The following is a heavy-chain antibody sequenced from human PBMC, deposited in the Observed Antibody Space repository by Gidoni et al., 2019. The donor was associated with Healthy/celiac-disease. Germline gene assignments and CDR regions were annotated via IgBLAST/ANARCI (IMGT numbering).Heavy chain of an antibody. CDR2: ISWNSGSI. CDR1: GFTFDDYA. Sequence: EVQLVESGGGLVQPGRSLRLSCAAPGFTFDDYAMHWVRQAPGKGLEWVSGISWNSGSIGYADSVKGRFTISRDNAKNSLYLQMNSLRAEDTALYYCAKDIGGTSDAFDIWGQGTMVTVSS. V-gene: IGHV3-9*01. CDR3: AKDIGGTSDAFDI. D-gene: IGHD2-15*01. J-gene: IGHJ3*02.